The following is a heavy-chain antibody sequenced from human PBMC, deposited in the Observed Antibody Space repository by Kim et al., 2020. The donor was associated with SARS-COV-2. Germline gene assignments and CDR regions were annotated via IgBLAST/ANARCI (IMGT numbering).Heavy chain of an antibody. D-gene: IGHD6-19*01. CDR2: IYYSGST. J-gene: IGHJ4*02. CDR3: ARLWGSGWHRDY. CDR1: GGSISSYY. Sequence: SETLSLTCTVSGGSISSYYWSWIRQPPGKGLEWIGYIYYSGSTNYNPSLKSRVTISVDTSKNQFSLKLSSVTAADTAVYYCARLWGSGWHRDYWGQGTLVTVSS. V-gene: IGHV4-59*08.